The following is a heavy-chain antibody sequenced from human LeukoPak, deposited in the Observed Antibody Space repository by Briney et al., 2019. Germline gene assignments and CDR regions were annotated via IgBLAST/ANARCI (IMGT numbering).Heavy chain of an antibody. CDR1: GFTFSSYG. D-gene: IGHD5-18*01. Sequence: GGSLRLSCAASGFTFSSYGMHWVRLAPGKGLEWVAVISYDGSNKYYADSVKGRFTISRDNSKNTLYLQMNSLRAEDTAVYYCAKDHTSYGIYQSPDYWGQGTLVTVSS. V-gene: IGHV3-30*18. CDR3: AKDHTSYGIYQSPDY. CDR2: ISYDGSNK. J-gene: IGHJ4*02.